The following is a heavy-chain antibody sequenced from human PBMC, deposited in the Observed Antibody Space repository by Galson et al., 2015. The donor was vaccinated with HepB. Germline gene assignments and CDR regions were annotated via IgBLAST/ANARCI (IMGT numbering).Heavy chain of an antibody. D-gene: IGHD2-2*01. CDR3: AKDSRRWTDAFEI. CDR1: GFTFSSYA. J-gene: IGHJ3*02. V-gene: IGHV3-30*04. CDR2: ISYDGSNK. Sequence: SLRLSCAASGFTFSSYAMHWVRQAPGKGLEWVAVISYDGSNKYYADSVKGRFTISRDNSKNTLYLQMNSLRAEDTAVYYCAKDSRRWTDAFEIWGQGTMVTVSS.